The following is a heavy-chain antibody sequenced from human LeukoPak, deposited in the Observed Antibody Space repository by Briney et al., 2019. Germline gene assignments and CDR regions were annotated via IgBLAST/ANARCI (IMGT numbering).Heavy chain of an antibody. CDR1: GSALATPRMR. Sequence: SGPSLVNPRQTLTLTCTFSGSALATPRMRVTWIRQPPGKALEGLAGIEWDDAKLYSASLRTRLSISKASSKKEGVLTMTNMESVDTATYYCARISRHLAVDYWGHGNLVIVSS. CDR2: IEWDDAK. CDR3: ARISRHLAVDY. V-gene: IGHV2-70*04. J-gene: IGHJ4*01.